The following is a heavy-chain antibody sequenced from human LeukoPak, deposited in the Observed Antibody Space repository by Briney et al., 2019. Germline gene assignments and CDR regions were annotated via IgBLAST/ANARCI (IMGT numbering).Heavy chain of an antibody. D-gene: IGHD3-10*01. CDR1: LDSTTSNF. Sequence: PSQTLSLTCTVSLDSTTSNFWSWVRQPPGKGLEWIGEIHRSGSPNYNPSLQSRVTISIDRSRNQIALELSSVTAADTAVYYCAREILGGFSPGAYWGQGTLVTVSS. V-gene: IGHV4-4*02. J-gene: IGHJ4*02. CDR3: AREILGGFSPGAY. CDR2: IHRSGSP.